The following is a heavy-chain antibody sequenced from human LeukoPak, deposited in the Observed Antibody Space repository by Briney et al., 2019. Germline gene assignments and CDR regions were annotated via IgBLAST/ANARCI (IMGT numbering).Heavy chain of an antibody. V-gene: IGHV4-61*09. CDR3: ARGEGS. J-gene: IGHJ5*02. Sequence: SETLSLTCTVSGGSISSGSSSWNWIRQPAGKGLEWIGHIYTSGSTNYNPSLKSRVTISVDTSKNQFSLKLSSVTAADTAVYYCARGEGSWGQGTLVTVSS. CDR2: IYTSGST. CDR1: GGSISSGSSS.